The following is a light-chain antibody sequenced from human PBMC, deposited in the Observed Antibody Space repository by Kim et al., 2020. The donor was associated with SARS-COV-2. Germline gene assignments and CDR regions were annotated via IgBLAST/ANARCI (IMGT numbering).Light chain of an antibody. V-gene: IGKV3-15*01. CDR2: GAS. J-gene: IGKJ3*01. Sequence: GSPGERAALSCRASQSVSSNVAWYQQKPGQAPRLLIYGASTRATGIPARFSGSGSGTEFTLTISSLQSEDFAVYFCQHYNDWPFTFGPGTKVDIK. CDR1: QSVSSN. CDR3: QHYNDWPFT.